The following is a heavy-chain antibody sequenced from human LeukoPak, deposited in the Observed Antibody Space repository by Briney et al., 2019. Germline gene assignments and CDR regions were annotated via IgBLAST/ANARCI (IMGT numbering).Heavy chain of an antibody. Sequence: GASVKVSCKASGGTFSSYAISWVRQAPGQGLEWMGRIIPILGIANYAQKFQGRVTITADKSTSTAYMELSSLRSEDTAVYCCARPLPGLGDYAPPGYYYYGMDVWGQGTTVTVSS. CDR2: IIPILGIA. J-gene: IGHJ6*02. CDR3: ARPLPGLGDYAPPGYYYYGMDV. CDR1: GGTFSSYA. D-gene: IGHD4-17*01. V-gene: IGHV1-69*04.